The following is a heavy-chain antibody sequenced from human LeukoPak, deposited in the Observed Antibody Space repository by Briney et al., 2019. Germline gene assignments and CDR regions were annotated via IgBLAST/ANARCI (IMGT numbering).Heavy chain of an antibody. CDR3: ARVANWDLDY. CDR1: GFTFSRYY. Sequence: PGGSLRLSCAASGFTFSRYYMSWVRQAPGKGLEWVASMKEDGSDRYYVDSVRGRFTISRDNAKNSLYLQMNSLRADDTAVYYCARVANWDLDYWGQGTLVPVSS. CDR2: MKEDGSDR. V-gene: IGHV3-7*05. D-gene: IGHD1-1*01. J-gene: IGHJ4*02.